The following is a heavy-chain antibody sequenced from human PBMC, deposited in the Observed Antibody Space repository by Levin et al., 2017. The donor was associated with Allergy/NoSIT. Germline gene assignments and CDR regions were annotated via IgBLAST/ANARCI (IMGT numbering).Heavy chain of an antibody. J-gene: IGHJ3*01. CDR2: LNGDGTST. D-gene: IGHD3-10*01. Sequence: GESLKISCAASGFTFSTYWMHWVRQSPGQGLVWVSRLNGDGTSTSYADAVKGRFTISRDNAKNTLYLQMNSLRDEATAVYYCARDRAAFDLWGQGTKVTVSS. CDR3: ARDRAAFDL. CDR1: GFTFSTYW. V-gene: IGHV3-74*01.